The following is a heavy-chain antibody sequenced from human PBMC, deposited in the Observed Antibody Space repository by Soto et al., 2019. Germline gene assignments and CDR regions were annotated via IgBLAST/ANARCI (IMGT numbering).Heavy chain of an antibody. CDR3: VKDRYVDY. CDR1: VFACSNYA. J-gene: IGHJ4*02. Sequence: TWGSLRLSCSVFVFACSNYAMHWVRQAPGKGLQYVSSISSNGGSTYYADSVQGRFTISRDNSRNTLYLQMSSLRLEDTAVYYCVKDRYVDYWGQGTLVT. CDR2: ISSNGGST. V-gene: IGHV3-64D*06.